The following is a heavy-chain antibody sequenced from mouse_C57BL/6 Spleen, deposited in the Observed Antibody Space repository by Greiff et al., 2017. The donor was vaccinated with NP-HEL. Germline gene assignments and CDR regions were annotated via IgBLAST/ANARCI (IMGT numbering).Heavy chain of an antibody. CDR1: GYTFTSYW. CDR2: IDPSDSET. J-gene: IGHJ2*01. D-gene: IGHD2-2*01. CDR3: ARGEMVTTVDY. V-gene: IGHV1-52*01. Sequence: QVQLQQPGAELVRPGSSVKLSCKASGYTFTSYWMHWVKQRPIQGLEWIGNIDPSDSETHYNQKFKDKATLTVDKSSSTAYMQLSSLTSEDSAVYYCARGEMVTTVDYWGQGTTLTVSS.